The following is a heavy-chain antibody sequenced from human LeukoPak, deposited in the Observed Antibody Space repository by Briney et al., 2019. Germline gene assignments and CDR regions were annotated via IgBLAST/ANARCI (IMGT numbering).Heavy chain of an antibody. Sequence: SETLSLTCTVSGGSINTYYWAWIRQPPGKGLEWIGHINYRGNTNYNPSLKSRVTISVDTSKNQFSLKLSSVTAADTAVYYCAKAPSAYCGGDCFSAYMDVWGKGTTVTVSS. J-gene: IGHJ6*03. CDR3: AKAPSAYCGGDCFSAYMDV. CDR2: INYRGNT. V-gene: IGHV4-59*01. D-gene: IGHD2-21*02. CDR1: GGSINTYY.